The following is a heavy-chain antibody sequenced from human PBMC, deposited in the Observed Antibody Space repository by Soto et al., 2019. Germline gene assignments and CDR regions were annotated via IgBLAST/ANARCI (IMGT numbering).Heavy chain of an antibody. CDR3: VREAYIGYGHAIDH. J-gene: IGHJ4*02. V-gene: IGHV4-59*01. Sequence: PSETLSLTCAVSGVTISPYYWSWIRQPPGKELEWIGYNYHSGTTNYNPSLKSRVTISVDTSKNQFSLRLTSVTAADTAIYYCVREAYIGYGHAIDHCGPGTLVTGSS. D-gene: IGHD5-12*01. CDR1: GVTISPYY. CDR2: NYHSGTT.